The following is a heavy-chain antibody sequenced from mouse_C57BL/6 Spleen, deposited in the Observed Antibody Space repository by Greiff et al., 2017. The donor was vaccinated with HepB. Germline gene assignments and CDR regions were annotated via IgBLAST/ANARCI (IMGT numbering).Heavy chain of an antibody. D-gene: IGHD1-1*01. CDR3: ARSYYYGSSYRETYAMDY. Sequence: QVQLQQSGAELVMPGASVKLSCKASGYTFTSYWMHWVKQRPGQGLEWIGEIDPSDSYTNYNQKFKGKSTLTVDKSSSTAYMQLSSLTSEDSAVYYCARSYYYGSSYRETYAMDYWGQGTSVTVSS. CDR2: IDPSDSYT. J-gene: IGHJ4*01. CDR1: GYTFTSYW. V-gene: IGHV1-69*01.